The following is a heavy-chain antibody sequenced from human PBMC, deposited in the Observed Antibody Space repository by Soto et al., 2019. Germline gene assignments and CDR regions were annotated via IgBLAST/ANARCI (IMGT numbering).Heavy chain of an antibody. Sequence: QVQLEQSGAEVKKPGASMKVSCQASGYTFTSYYIHWVRQAPGQGLEWMGVSHVGPDTTMYGQKFQGRVTMTRDTSTSTVYMELSSLISEDTAVYFCARESSGTQYFDYWGQGTLVTVSS. V-gene: IGHV1-46*01. J-gene: IGHJ4*02. D-gene: IGHD6-19*01. CDR3: ARESSGTQYFDY. CDR2: SHVGPDTT. CDR1: GYTFTSYY.